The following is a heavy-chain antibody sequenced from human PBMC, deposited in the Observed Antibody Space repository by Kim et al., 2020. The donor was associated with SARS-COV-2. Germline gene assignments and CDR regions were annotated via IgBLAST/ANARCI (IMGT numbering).Heavy chain of an antibody. Sequence: TNYAQKRQGRVTMTTDTSTSTAYMELRSLRSDDTAVYYCARGSITMVRPWGQGTLVTVSS. J-gene: IGHJ5*02. V-gene: IGHV1-18*01. D-gene: IGHD3-10*01. CDR3: ARGSITMVRP. CDR2: T.